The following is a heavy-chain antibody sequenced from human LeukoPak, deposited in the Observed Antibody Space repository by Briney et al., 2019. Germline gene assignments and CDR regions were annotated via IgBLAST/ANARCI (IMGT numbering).Heavy chain of an antibody. V-gene: IGHV3-23*01. J-gene: IGHJ6*03. CDR3: ARVGNSNQARYYYYYMDV. CDR1: GFTFSRSA. D-gene: IGHD4-11*01. Sequence: GGSLRLSCAASGFTFSRSAMTWVRQTPGKGLDWVSSISSPGNTYYADSVKGRFTISRDNSKNTLYLQMNSLRAEDTAVYYCARVGNSNQARYYYYYMDVWGKGTTVTVSS. CDR2: ISSPGNT.